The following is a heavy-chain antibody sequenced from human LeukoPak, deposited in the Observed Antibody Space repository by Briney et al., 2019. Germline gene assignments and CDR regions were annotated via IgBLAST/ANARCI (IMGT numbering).Heavy chain of an antibody. J-gene: IGHJ4*02. CDR2: IIPIFGTA. CDR1: GGTLSSYA. D-gene: IGHD3-22*01. CDR3: ARGYYDSSGYSYYFDY. Sequence: GASVKVFCKASGGTLSSYAISWVRQAPGQGLEWMGGIIPIFGTANYAQKFQGRVTITTDESTSTAYMELSSLRSEDTAVYYCARGYYDSSGYSYYFDYWGQGTLVTVSS. V-gene: IGHV1-69*05.